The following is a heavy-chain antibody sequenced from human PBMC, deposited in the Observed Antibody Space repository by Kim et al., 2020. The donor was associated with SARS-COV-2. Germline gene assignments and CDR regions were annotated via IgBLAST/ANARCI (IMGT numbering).Heavy chain of an antibody. V-gene: IGHV4-39*01. Sequence: SETLSLTCTVSGGSIISSNYWGWIRQPPGKGLEWIATISYSGTTYYKPSLGSRVTISLDTSNNRFSLKLTSVIATDTAMYYCARHYSLSTWSTEYAFD. CDR1: GGSIISSNY. D-gene: IGHD2-15*01. CDR3: ARHYSLSTWSTEYAFD. CDR2: ISYSGTT. J-gene: IGHJ3*02.